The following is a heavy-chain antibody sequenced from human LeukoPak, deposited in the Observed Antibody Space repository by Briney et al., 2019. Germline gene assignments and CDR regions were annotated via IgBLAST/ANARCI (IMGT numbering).Heavy chain of an antibody. CDR1: GFTFSSYG. Sequence: GGSLRLSCAASGFTFSSYGMHWVRQAPGKGLEWVALIRYDGSNKYYADSVKGRFTISRDNSKNTLYLQMNSLRAEDTAVYYCAKTVAGVLNWFDPWGQGTLVTVSS. CDR2: IRYDGSNK. J-gene: IGHJ5*02. V-gene: IGHV3-30*02. CDR3: AKTVAGVLNWFDP. D-gene: IGHD6-19*01.